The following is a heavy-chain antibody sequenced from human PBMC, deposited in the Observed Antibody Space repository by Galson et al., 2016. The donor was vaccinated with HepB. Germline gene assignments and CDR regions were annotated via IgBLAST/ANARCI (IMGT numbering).Heavy chain of an antibody. D-gene: IGHD3-10*01. CDR1: GFTVSSNY. CDR2: IYYSGST. CDR3: ARHDTMVQGGYYGMDV. J-gene: IGHJ6*02. Sequence: LRLSCAASGFTVSSNYMNWVRQPPRKGLEWIGSIYYSGSTYYNPSLKSRVTISVDTSRKQFYLRLNSVTAAETAVYYCARHDTMVQGGYYGMDVWGQGTTVTVSS. V-gene: IGHV4-39*01.